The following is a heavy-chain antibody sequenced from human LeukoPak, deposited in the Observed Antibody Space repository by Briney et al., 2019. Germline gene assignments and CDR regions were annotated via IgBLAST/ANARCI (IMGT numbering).Heavy chain of an antibody. CDR2: TYYKSEWYN. V-gene: IGHV6-1*01. J-gene: IGHJ5*02. CDR3: ARRRWFDP. CDR1: GDSISRNTIT. Sequence: SQTLSLTCAISGDSISRNTITWNWIRQSPSRGLEWLGRTYYKSEWYNDYAVSVKSRIIINPDTSKNQFSLKLSSVTAADTAVYYCARRRWFDPWGQGTLVTVSS.